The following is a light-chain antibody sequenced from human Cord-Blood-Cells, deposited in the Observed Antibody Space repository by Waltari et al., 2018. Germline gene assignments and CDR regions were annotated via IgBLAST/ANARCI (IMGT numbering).Light chain of an antibody. V-gene: IGKV3-15*01. Sequence: ETVMTQSPATLSVYTGDRSTLSCSASQRVSTNLAWYQQQPGQAPRPLIYGASTRATGIPARFSGSGSGTEFTLTISSLQSEDFAVYYCQQYNNWPRTFGQGTKVEIK. CDR3: QQYNNWPRT. CDR1: QRVSTN. J-gene: IGKJ1*01. CDR2: GAS.